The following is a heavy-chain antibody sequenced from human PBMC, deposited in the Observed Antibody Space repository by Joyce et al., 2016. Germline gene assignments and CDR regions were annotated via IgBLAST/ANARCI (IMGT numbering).Heavy chain of an antibody. J-gene: IGHJ4*02. D-gene: IGHD4-11*01. CDR2: INTHTANP. V-gene: IGHV7-4-1*02. CDR3: TRDGGTTVVDTCFDY. Sequence: QVQVVQSGSELKKPGASVKLSCKASGYDFTDYAINWVRQAPGHGLEWMGWINTHTANPTYAQGLTGRFVFSLDTSVRTAYLQISSLKAEDTAIYYCTRDGGTTVVDTCFDYWGQGALVTVSS. CDR1: GYDFTDYA.